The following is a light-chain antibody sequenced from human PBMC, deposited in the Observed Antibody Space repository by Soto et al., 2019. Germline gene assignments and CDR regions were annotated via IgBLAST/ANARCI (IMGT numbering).Light chain of an antibody. CDR3: QQYGSSGGT. V-gene: IGKV3-20*01. CDR1: QSVSSSY. J-gene: IGKJ2*01. CDR2: GAS. Sequence: EIVLTQSPGTLSLSPGERATLSCRASQSVSSSYLAWYQQKPGQAPRLLIYGASSRATGIPDRFSGSGSGTDFTLTISRLEPEDFAVYYCQQYGSSGGTFCQGTKLEIK.